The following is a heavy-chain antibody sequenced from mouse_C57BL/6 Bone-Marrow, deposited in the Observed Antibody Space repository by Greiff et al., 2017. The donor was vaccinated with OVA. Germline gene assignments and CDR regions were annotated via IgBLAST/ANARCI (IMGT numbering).Heavy chain of an antibody. Sequence: QVQLQQSGAELVRPGSSVKLSCKASGYTFTSYRMHWVKQRPIQGLEWIGNIDPSDSATHYNQKFKDKATLTVDKSSSTAYMQLSSLTSEASAVCASSGVHYGNCYAMDYWGQGTSVTVSS. V-gene: IGHV1-52*01. D-gene: IGHD2-1*01. J-gene: IGHJ4*01. CDR2: IDPSDSAT. CDR1: GYTFTSYR. CDR3: SGVHYGNCYAMDY.